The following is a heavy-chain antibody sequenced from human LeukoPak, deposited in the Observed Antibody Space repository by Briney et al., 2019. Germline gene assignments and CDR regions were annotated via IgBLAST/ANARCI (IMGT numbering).Heavy chain of an antibody. Sequence: SETLSLTCAVSGYSISSGYYWGWIRQPPGKGLEWIGEINHSGSTNYNPSLKSRVTISVDTSKNQFSLKLSSVTAADTAVYYCARVAVSGDNWGQGTLVTVSS. D-gene: IGHD6-19*01. CDR1: GYSISSGYY. J-gene: IGHJ4*02. CDR3: ARVAVSGDN. V-gene: IGHV4-38-2*01. CDR2: INHSGST.